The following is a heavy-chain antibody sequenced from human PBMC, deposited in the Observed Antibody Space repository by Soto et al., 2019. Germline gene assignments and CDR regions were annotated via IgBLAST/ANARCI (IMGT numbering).Heavy chain of an antibody. CDR3: ARYYRRSGYDFRLSYYYYGMDV. D-gene: IGHD5-12*01. J-gene: IGHJ6*02. Sequence: PSETLSLTFAVYGGSFSGYYWSWIRQPPGKGLEWIGEINHSGSTNYNPSLKSRVTISVDTSKNQFSLKLSSVTAADTAVYYCARYYRRSGYDFRLSYYYYGMDVWGQGTTVTVSS. CDR2: INHSGST. CDR1: GGSFSGYY. V-gene: IGHV4-34*01.